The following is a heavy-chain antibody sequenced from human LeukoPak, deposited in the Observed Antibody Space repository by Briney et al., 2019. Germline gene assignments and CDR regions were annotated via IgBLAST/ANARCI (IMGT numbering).Heavy chain of an antibody. J-gene: IGHJ5*02. V-gene: IGHV4-38-2*02. Sequence: PSETLSLTCTVSGYSISSGYYWGWIRQPPGKGLEWIGSIYHSGSTCYNPSLKSRVTISVDTSKNQFSLKLSSVTAADTAVYYCARAAEQLVYPNWFDPWGQGTLVTVSS. D-gene: IGHD6-13*01. CDR1: GYSISSGYY. CDR2: IYHSGST. CDR3: ARAAEQLVYPNWFDP.